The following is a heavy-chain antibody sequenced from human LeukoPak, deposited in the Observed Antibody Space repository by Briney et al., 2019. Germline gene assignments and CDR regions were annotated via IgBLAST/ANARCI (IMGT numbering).Heavy chain of an antibody. D-gene: IGHD1-14*01. V-gene: IGHV1-2*02. CDR2: ITHNSGGT. CDR1: GYTFTGYD. CDR3: ARGQNPRTNLKNWFDP. J-gene: IGHJ5*02. Sequence: ASVKLSCEASGYTFTGYDMQGVRRAPGQGLEWVGGITHNSGGTNYAQKFQGRVTMTRDTSISTAYMEPTRLRSDDTALYYCARGQNPRTNLKNWFDPWGQGPLVTVSS.